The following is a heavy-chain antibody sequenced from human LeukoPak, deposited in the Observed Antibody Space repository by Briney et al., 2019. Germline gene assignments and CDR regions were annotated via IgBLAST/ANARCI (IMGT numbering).Heavy chain of an antibody. CDR2: INHSGST. CDR1: GDSISSYY. D-gene: IGHD1-7*01. Sequence: SETLSLTCTVSGDSISSYYWSWIRQPPGKGLEWIGEINHSGSTNYNPSLKSRVTISVDTSKNQFSLKLSSVTAADTAVYYCARMITGTTGDAFDIWGQGTMVTVSS. J-gene: IGHJ3*02. V-gene: IGHV4-34*01. CDR3: ARMITGTTGDAFDI.